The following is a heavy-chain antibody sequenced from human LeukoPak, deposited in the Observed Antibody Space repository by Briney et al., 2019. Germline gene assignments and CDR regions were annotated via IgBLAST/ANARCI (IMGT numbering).Heavy chain of an antibody. CDR3: ARGSEIAAAGTGYYFDY. D-gene: IGHD6-13*01. CDR2: INHSGSA. J-gene: IGHJ4*02. Sequence: TSETLSLTCAVYGGSFSGYYWSWIRQPPGKGLEWIGEINHSGSANYNPSLKSRVTISADTSKNQFSLKLSSVTAADTGVYSCARGSEIAAAGTGYYFDYWGQGTLVTVSS. CDR1: GGSFSGYY. V-gene: IGHV4-34*01.